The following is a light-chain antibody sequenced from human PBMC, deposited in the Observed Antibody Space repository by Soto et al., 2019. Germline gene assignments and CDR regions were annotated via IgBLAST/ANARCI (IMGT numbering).Light chain of an antibody. CDR2: DVS. J-gene: IGKJ1*01. V-gene: IGKV2D-29*01. CDR3: MQNGQLPPA. CDR1: QSLLHSDGKTY. Sequence: DIVMTQTPLSLSVTPGQPASISCRSSQSLLHSDGKTYLYWYLQKPGQPPQLLIYDVSSRFSGVRGRLIGSVSGTDFTLKIRRVEAEDVGVYYSMQNGQLPPAFGQGTKVEGK.